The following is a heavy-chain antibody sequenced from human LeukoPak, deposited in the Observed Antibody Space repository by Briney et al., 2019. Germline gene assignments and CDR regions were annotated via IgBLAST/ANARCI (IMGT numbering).Heavy chain of an antibody. CDR3: ARAREGDRWSRVLGEQYYFEY. Sequence: GGSLGLSCASSGFTVSSNYMSWVRQAPGKGLEGGSVVYSGGSTYYSDSVKGRCTISRDNSKNTLYLQLNNLRAEDLAVYYCARAREGDRWSRVLGEQYYFEYWGQGTLVTVSS. V-gene: IGHV3-53*01. J-gene: IGHJ4*02. D-gene: IGHD4-23*01. CDR2: VYSGGST. CDR1: GFTVSSNY.